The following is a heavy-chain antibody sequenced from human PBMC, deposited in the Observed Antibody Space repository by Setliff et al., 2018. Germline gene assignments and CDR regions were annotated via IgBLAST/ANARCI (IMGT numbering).Heavy chain of an antibody. D-gene: IGHD2-8*01. J-gene: IGHJ6*03. V-gene: IGHV4-61*09. CDR1: GGSISSGNYY. CDR2: NQTSGTT. Sequence: SETLSLTCTVSGGSISSGNYYWSWIRQPAGKGLEWIGHNQTSGTTNYNPSLRSRVTISVDTSKNQFSLKLSAVTAADTAVYFCAREDGPNYYYYYMDIWGKGTTVTVSS. CDR3: AREDGPNYYYYYMDI.